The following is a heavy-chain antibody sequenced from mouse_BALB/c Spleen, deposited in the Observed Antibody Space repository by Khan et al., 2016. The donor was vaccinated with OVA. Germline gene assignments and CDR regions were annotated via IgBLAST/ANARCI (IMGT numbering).Heavy chain of an antibody. J-gene: IGHJ3*01. CDR2: IWSGGST. D-gene: IGHD2-4*01. CDR1: GFSLTRYG. CDR3: ARNYDYDEGLAY. V-gene: IGHV2-2*02. Sequence: VMLVESGPGLVQPSQSLSITCTVSGFSLTRYGVHWVRQSPGKGLEWLGVIWSGGSTDYNAAFISRLSISKDNSKSQVFFKMSSLQANDTAIYYWARNYDYDEGLAYWGQGTLVTVSA.